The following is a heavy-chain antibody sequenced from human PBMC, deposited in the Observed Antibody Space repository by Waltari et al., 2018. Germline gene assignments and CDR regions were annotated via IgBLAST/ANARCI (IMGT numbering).Heavy chain of an antibody. CDR1: GFTFSSYA. J-gene: IGHJ4*02. V-gene: IGHV3-23*04. Sequence: EVQLVESGGGLVQPGGSLRLSCAASGFTFSSYAMSWVRQAPGKGLEGGSAISGSGGSTYYADSVKGRFTISRDNSKNTLYLQMNSLRVEDAALYYCARYISRGRELMSWGQGTLVTVSS. D-gene: IGHD1-7*01. CDR2: ISGSGGST. CDR3: ARYISRGRELMS.